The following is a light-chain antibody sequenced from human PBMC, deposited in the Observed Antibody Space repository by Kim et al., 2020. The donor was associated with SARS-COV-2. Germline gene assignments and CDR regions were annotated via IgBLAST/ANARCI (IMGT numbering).Light chain of an antibody. J-gene: IGKJ4*01. CDR2: SAS. CDR3: QLSYSAPVT. CDR1: QNIYNY. Sequence: DIQMTQSPSSLSASVGDRVTITCRASQNIYNYLNWYQQKPGKVPKLLIYSASSLHTGAPSKFSGSGSGTDFTLTINNLQPDDFATYFCQLSYSAPVTFGGGNKLEI. V-gene: IGKV1-39*01.